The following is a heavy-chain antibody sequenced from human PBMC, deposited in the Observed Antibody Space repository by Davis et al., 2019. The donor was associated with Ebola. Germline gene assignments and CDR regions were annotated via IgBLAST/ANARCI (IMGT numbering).Heavy chain of an antibody. CDR2: INHSGST. Sequence: MPGGSLRLSCAVYGGSFSGYYWSWIRQPPGKGLEWIGEINHSGSTNYNPSLKSRVTISVDTSKNQFSLKLSSVTAADTAVYYCARGSVDTYYFDYWGQGTLVTVSS. CDR3: ARGSVDTYYFDY. V-gene: IGHV4-34*01. D-gene: IGHD4-23*01. CDR1: GGSFSGYY. J-gene: IGHJ4*02.